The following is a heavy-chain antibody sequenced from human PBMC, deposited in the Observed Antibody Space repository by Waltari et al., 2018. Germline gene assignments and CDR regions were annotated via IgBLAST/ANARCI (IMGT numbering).Heavy chain of an antibody. CDR3: ARAHVQYSSSSGYYFDY. CDR1: GFNFTDYY. Sequence: VQLVQSGAEVKKPGATVKISCKASGFNFTDYYLHWVQQAPGQGLELMGGICPILGKGTDGQKFPVRVTSNADGSTSTAYMELSSRRSEDTAVYYCARAHVQYSSSSGYYFDYWGQGTLVTVSS. J-gene: IGHJ4*02. V-gene: IGHV1-69*12. D-gene: IGHD6-6*01. CDR2: ICPILGKG.